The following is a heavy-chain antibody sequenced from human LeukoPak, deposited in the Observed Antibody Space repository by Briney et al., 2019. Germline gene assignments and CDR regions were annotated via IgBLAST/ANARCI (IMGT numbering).Heavy chain of an antibody. J-gene: IGHJ4*02. Sequence: SETLSLTCTVFGGAIRTYYWSWIRQPPGKGLEWIGYIYYSGSTNYNPSLKSRVTMSVDTSKNQFSLKLSSLTAADTAVYYCARGGEYYFDYWGQGTLVTVSS. V-gene: IGHV4-59*12. D-gene: IGHD3-10*01. CDR2: IYYSGST. CDR3: ARGGEYYFDY. CDR1: GGAIRTYY.